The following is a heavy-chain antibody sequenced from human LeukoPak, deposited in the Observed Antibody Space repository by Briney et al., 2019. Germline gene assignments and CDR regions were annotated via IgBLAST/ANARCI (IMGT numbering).Heavy chain of an antibody. CDR2: ITLSRTTI. Sequence: PGGSLRLSCAASGFTFSNYNMNWVRQAPGKGLEWVAYITLSRTTIYYADSVKGRFTISRDNAKNSLYLQMNSLRAEDTAVYYCARDLDYYDSSGYFYWGQGTLVTVSS. CDR1: GFTFSNYN. V-gene: IGHV3-48*01. D-gene: IGHD3-22*01. J-gene: IGHJ4*02. CDR3: ARDLDYYDSSGYFY.